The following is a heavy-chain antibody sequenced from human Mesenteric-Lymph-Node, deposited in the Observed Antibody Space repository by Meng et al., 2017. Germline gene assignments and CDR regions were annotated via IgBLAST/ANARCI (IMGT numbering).Heavy chain of an antibody. CDR3: AREACGGSCYSVPPPHYYYYGMDV. J-gene: IGHJ6*02. CDR1: GFTFSSSW. Sequence: GESLKISCAASGFTFSSSWMTWVRQSPGKGLEWVAKITQDGIRKEYGDSVKGRFTIPRDNAKNSLYLQMNSLRAEDTAVYYCAREACGGSCYSVPPPHYYYYGMDVWGQGTTVTVSS. V-gene: IGHV3-7*01. D-gene: IGHD2-15*01. CDR2: ITQDGIRK.